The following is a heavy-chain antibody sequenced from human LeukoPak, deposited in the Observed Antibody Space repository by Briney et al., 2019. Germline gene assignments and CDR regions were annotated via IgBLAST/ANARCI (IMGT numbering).Heavy chain of an antibody. J-gene: IGHJ5*02. Sequence: SETLSPTCTVSGGSISSGSYYWSWIRQPAGEGLEWIGRIYTSGSTNYNPSLKSRVTISVDTSKNQFSLKLSSVTAADTAVYYCAREVTIFGVVTRARFDPWGQGTLVTVSS. CDR1: GGSISSGSYY. CDR3: AREVTIFGVVTRARFDP. D-gene: IGHD3-3*01. V-gene: IGHV4-61*02. CDR2: IYTSGST.